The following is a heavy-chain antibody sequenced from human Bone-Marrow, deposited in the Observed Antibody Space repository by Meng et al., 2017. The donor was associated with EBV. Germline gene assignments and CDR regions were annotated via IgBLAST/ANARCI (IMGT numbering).Heavy chain of an antibody. CDR1: GFTLSNYW. J-gene: IGHJ4*02. Sequence: GQLVESGEGLVQPGGSLRLSCAASGFTLSNYWMHWVRQVPGKGLVWVSRINVDGSDTIYADSVKGRFTISRDNGKSTLYLQMNSLRADDTAVYYCSRSNWYPDYWGQGTLVTVFS. D-gene: IGHD6-13*01. CDR3: SRSNWYPDY. CDR2: INVDGSDT. V-gene: IGHV3-74*01.